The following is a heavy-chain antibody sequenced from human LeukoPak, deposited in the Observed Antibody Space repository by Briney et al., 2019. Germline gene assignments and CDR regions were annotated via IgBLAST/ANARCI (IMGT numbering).Heavy chain of an antibody. V-gene: IGHV3-11*01. D-gene: IGHD2-21*02. CDR1: GFTFSDYY. J-gene: IGHJ1*01. CDR2: ISSSGSTI. CDR3: ARVFRTVTAILYFQL. Sequence: GGSLRLSCAASGFTFSDYYMSWIRQAPGKGLEWVSYISSSGSTIYYADSVKGRFTISRDNAKNSLYLQMNSLRAEDTAVYYCARVFRTVTAILYFQLWGQGTLVTVSS.